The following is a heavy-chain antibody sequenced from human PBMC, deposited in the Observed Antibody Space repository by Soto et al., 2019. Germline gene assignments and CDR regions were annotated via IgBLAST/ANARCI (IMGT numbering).Heavy chain of an antibody. J-gene: IGHJ6*03. Sequence: GGSLRLSCAASGFTFSAYWMHWVRQAPGKGLVWVSRINTDGSSTTYADSVKGRCTISRDNAKKTLYLQMNSLRAEDTAVYYCARVRVVASATGGYYYYMDVWGKGTTVTVSS. CDR3: ARVRVVASATGGYYYYMDV. D-gene: IGHD2-2*01. CDR1: GFTFSAYW. V-gene: IGHV3-74*01. CDR2: INTDGSST.